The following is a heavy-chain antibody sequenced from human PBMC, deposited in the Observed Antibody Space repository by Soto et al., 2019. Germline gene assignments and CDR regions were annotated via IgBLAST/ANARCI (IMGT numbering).Heavy chain of an antibody. Sequence: QVQLVESGGGVVQPGRSLRLSCAASGFTFSSYGMHWVRQAPGKGREWVAVISYDGSNKYYADSVKGRFTISRDNSKNTLYLQMNSLRAEDTAVYYCAMTYGSGSYSTSNWFDPWGQGTLVTVSS. CDR3: AMTYGSGSYSTSNWFDP. V-gene: IGHV3-30*03. D-gene: IGHD3-10*01. CDR1: GFTFSSYG. J-gene: IGHJ5*02. CDR2: ISYDGSNK.